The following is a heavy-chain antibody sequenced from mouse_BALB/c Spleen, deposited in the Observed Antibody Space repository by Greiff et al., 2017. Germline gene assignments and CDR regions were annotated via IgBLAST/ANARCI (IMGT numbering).Heavy chain of an antibody. V-gene: IGHV5-4*02. Sequence: EVKLQESGGGLVKPGGSLKLSCAASGFTFSDYYMYWVRQTPEKRLEWVATISDGGSYTYYPDSVKGRFTISRDNAKNNLYLQMSSLKSEDTAMYYCARDYYDYDGYAMDYWGQGTSVTVSS. CDR2: ISDGGSYT. CDR1: GFTFSDYY. J-gene: IGHJ4*01. CDR3: ARDYYDYDGYAMDY. D-gene: IGHD2-4*01.